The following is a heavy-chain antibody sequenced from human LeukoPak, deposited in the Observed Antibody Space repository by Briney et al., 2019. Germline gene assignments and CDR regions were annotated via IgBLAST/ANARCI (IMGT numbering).Heavy chain of an antibody. CDR3: ARGCRVVPGVHNVGMTSYYNGMDV. D-gene: IGHD2-2*01. CDR2: INPSGGDT. CDR1: EYTFTSYY. Sequence: ASVKVSCKPSEYTFTSYYMHWVRQAPGQGLEWMGIINPSGGDTSYAQKFQGRVTTTRDPSTSTVYMEVVSLRPEDTAVYYCARGCRVVPGVHNVGMTSYYNGMDVWGQGTTVTVSS. J-gene: IGHJ6*02. V-gene: IGHV1-46*01.